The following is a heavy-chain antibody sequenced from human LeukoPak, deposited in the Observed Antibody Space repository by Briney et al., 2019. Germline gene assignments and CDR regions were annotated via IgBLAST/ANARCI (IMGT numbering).Heavy chain of an antibody. J-gene: IGHJ3*02. CDR3: AKVGRCSGGSCSGAFDI. V-gene: IGHV3-30*02. D-gene: IGHD2-15*01. Sequence: PGGSLRLSCAASGFTFSSYGMHWVRQAPGKGLEWVAFIWYDGSNKYYADSVKGRFTISRDNSKNTLYLQMNSLRAEDTAVYYCAKVGRCSGGSCSGAFDIWGQGTMVTVSS. CDR1: GFTFSSYG. CDR2: IWYDGSNK.